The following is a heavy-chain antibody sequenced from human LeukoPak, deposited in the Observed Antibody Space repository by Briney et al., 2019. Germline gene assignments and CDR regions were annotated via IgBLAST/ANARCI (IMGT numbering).Heavy chain of an antibody. D-gene: IGHD6-19*01. V-gene: IGHV3-23*01. CDR3: AKDVSSGFGRYYYYYGMDV. CDR2: ISGSGGST. J-gene: IGHJ6*02. Sequence: GGSLRLSCAASGFTFSSYAMSWVRQAPGKGREWVSAISGSGGSTYYADSVKGRFTISRDNSKNTLYLQMNSLRAVDTAVYYCAKDVSSGFGRYYYYYGMDVWGQGTTVTVSS. CDR1: GFTFSSYA.